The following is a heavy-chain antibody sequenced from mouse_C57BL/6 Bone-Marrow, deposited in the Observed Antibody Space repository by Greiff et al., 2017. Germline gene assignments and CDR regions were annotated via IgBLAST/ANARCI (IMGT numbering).Heavy chain of an antibody. CDR2: INPNNGGT. CDR1: GYTFTDYY. Sequence: EVQLQQSGPELVKPGASVKISCKASGYTFTDYYMNWVKQSHGKSLEWIGDINPNNGGTSYNQKFKGKATLTVDKSSSTAYMELRSLTSEDSAVYYCARERIYYGNYEGFDDWGKGTTLTVSS. CDR3: ARERIYYGNYEGFDD. D-gene: IGHD2-1*01. V-gene: IGHV1-26*01. J-gene: IGHJ2*01.